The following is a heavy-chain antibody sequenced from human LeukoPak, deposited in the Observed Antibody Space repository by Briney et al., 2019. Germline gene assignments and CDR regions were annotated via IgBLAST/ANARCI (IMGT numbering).Heavy chain of an antibody. CDR1: GFTFSSYE. V-gene: IGHV3-48*03. D-gene: IGHD3-22*01. J-gene: IGHJ4*02. CDR3: ARDSYDSSGYFDY. CDR2: ISSSGSTI. Sequence: GGSLRLSCAASGFTFSSYEMNWVRQAPGKGLEWVSYISSSGSTIYYADSVKGRFTISSDNAKNSLYLQMNSLRAEDTAVYYCARDSYDSSGYFDYWGQGTLVTVSS.